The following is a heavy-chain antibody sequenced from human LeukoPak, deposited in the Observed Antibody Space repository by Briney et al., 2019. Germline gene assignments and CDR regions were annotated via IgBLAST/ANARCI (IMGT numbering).Heavy chain of an antibody. CDR2: ISSSGSTI. Sequence: PGGSLRLSCAASGFTFSSYEMNWVRQAPGKGLEWVSYISSSGSTIYYADSVKGRFTISRDNAKNSPYLQMNSLRAEDTAVYYCARARIAAAATVRGVFDYWGQGTLVTVSS. V-gene: IGHV3-48*03. CDR1: GFTFSSYE. J-gene: IGHJ4*02. D-gene: IGHD6-13*01. CDR3: ARARIAAAATVRGVFDY.